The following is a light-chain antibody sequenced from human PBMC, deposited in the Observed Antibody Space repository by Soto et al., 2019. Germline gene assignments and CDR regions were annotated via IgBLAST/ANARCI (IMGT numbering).Light chain of an antibody. V-gene: IGKV3-11*01. CDR1: QSVSSY. J-gene: IGKJ1*01. CDR3: QQRSNWPRT. CDR2: DAS. Sequence: ESVLTQAPATLSLSPGERATLSCRASQSVSSYLAWYQQKPGQAPRLLIYDASNRATGIPARFSGSGSGTDFTLTISSLEPEDFAVYYCQQRSNWPRTFGQGTKVXIK.